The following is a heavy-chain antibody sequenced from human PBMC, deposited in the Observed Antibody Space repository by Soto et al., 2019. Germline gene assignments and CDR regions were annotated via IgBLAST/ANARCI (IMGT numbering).Heavy chain of an antibody. CDR2: ISYDGNNK. CDR3: AKSVYNWNDGFFDY. Sequence: QVQLVESGGGVVQPGRSLRLSCAASGFTFSSYGMHWVRQAPVKGLQWVAVISYDGNNKYYADSVKGRFTISRDNSKNKMYLHMNSLRAEDTAVYYCAKSVYNWNDGFFDYWGQGTLVTVSS. J-gene: IGHJ4*02. V-gene: IGHV3-30*18. D-gene: IGHD1-1*01. CDR1: GFTFSSYG.